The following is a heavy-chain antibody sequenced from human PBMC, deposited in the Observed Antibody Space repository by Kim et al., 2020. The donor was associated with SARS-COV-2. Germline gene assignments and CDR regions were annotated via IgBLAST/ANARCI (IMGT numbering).Heavy chain of an antibody. V-gene: IGHV1-69*13. J-gene: IGHJ4*02. CDR2: IIPIFGTA. D-gene: IGHD6-19*01. CDR3: ARAQRSGYSSGWYEGGFDY. CDR1: GGTFSSYA. Sequence: SVKVSCKASGGTFSSYAISWVRQAPGQGLEWMGGIIPIFGTANYAQKFQGRVTISADESTSTAYMELSSLRSEDTAVYYCARAQRSGYSSGWYEGGFDYWGQGTLVTVSS.